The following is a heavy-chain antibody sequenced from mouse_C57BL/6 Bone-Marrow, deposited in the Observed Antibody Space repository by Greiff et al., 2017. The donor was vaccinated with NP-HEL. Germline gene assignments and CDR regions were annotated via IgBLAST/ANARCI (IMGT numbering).Heavy chain of an antibody. CDR1: GFTFSSYA. D-gene: IGHD1-1*01. CDR3: TRVSYGLFAY. CDR2: ISSGGDYI. J-gene: IGHJ3*01. Sequence: EVKLVESGEGLVKPGGSLKLSCAASGFTFSSYAMSWVRQTPEKRLEWVAYISSGGDYIYYADTVKGRFTISRDNARNTLYLQMSSLKSEDTAMDYCTRVSYGLFAYWGQGTLVTVSA. V-gene: IGHV5-9-1*02.